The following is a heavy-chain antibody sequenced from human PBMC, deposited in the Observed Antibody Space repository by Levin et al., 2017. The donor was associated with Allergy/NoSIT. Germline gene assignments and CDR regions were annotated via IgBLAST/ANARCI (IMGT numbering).Heavy chain of an antibody. D-gene: IGHD2-21*01. Sequence: ASVKVSCKASGFTFSAYYMHWVRQAPGQGLEWMGYISPSGGTNYAQKFQGRVTMTRETSISTIYMELSSPRSDDTAVYYCARELAADVGVHWDYWGQGTLVTLSS. CDR3: ARELAADVGVHWDY. CDR2: ISPSGGT. CDR1: GFTFSAYY. J-gene: IGHJ4*02. V-gene: IGHV1-2*02.